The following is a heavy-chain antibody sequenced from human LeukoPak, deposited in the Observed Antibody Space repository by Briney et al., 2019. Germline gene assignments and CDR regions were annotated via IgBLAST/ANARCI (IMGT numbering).Heavy chain of an antibody. CDR2: ISSSGSTI. CDR1: GFTFSYFY. J-gene: IGHJ4*02. Sequence: PGLSLRLSCAASGFTFSYFYMTWIRQAPGKGLEWVSYISSSGSTIYYADSVKGRFTISRDNAKNSLYLQMNSLRAEDTAVYYCARRYGSGSYRGTNWGQGTLVTVSS. D-gene: IGHD3-10*01. CDR3: ARRYGSGSYRGTN. V-gene: IGHV3-11*04.